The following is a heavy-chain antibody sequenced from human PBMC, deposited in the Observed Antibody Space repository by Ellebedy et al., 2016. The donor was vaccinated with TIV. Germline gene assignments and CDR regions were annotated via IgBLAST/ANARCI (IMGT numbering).Heavy chain of an antibody. CDR1: GFTFSSYA. Sequence: GESLKISCAASGFTFSSYAMSWVRQAPGKGLEWVSAISGSGGSTYYADSVKGRFTISRDNSKNTLYLQMNSLRAEDTAVYYCASRPDTLAARGVIDYWGQGTLVTVSS. J-gene: IGHJ4*02. CDR2: ISGSGGST. CDR3: ASRPDTLAARGVIDY. D-gene: IGHD6-6*01. V-gene: IGHV3-23*01.